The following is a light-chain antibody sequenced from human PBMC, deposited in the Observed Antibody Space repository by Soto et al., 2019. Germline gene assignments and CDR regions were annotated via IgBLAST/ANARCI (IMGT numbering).Light chain of an antibody. CDR1: SSDVGGYNY. V-gene: IGLV2-11*01. J-gene: IGLJ2*01. CDR3: CSYAGSYTLV. Sequence: QSALTQPRSVSGSPGQSVTISCTGTSSDVGGYNYVSWYQHHPGKAPKLMIYDVSKWPSGVPDRFSGSKSGNTASLTISGLQAEDEADDYCCSYAGSYTLVFGGGTKLTVL. CDR2: DVS.